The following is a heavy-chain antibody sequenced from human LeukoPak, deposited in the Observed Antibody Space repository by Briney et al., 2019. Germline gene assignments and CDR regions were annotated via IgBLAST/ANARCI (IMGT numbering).Heavy chain of an antibody. V-gene: IGHV3-53*01. J-gene: IGHJ4*02. CDR3: ARAILLTGSEYYFDS. D-gene: IGHD3-9*01. Sequence: GGSLRLSCATSGFAVNDNYMGWVRQAPGKGLEWVSLIYSGGDTYYADSVKGRFTISRDNSKNMFYLQMNSLRPDDTATYYCARAILLTGSEYYFDSWGQGTLVTVSS. CDR2: IYSGGDT. CDR1: GFAVNDNY.